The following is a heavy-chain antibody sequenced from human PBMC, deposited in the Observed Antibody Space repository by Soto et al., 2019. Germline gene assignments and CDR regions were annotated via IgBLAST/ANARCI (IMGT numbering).Heavy chain of an antibody. V-gene: IGHV1-3*05. CDR3: ARAGVEVSAPDY. CDR1: GYTFTSYA. D-gene: IGHD2-21*02. CDR2: INAGNGNT. J-gene: IGHJ4*02. Sequence: QVQLVQSGAEEKKPGASVKVSCKASGYTFTSYAMHWVRQAPGQRLEWMGWINAGNGNTKYSQKFQGRVTLTRDTSASTAYMELSSLRSEDTAVYYCARAGVEVSAPDYWGQGTLVTVSS.